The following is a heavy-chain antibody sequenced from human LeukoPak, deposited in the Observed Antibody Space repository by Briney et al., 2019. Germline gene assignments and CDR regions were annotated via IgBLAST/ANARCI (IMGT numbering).Heavy chain of an antibody. CDR3: ARGRITIFGVVNPHFDY. Sequence: KTSETLSLTCTVSRGSISSYYWSWIRQPPGKGREWIGYIDNSGSTNSNPSLKSRVTMSVDTFNNQFSLKLSYVTAADTAVYYCARGRITIFGVVNPHFDYWGQGTLVTVSS. CDR1: RGSISSYY. D-gene: IGHD3-3*01. V-gene: IGHV4-59*01. CDR2: IDNSGST. J-gene: IGHJ4*02.